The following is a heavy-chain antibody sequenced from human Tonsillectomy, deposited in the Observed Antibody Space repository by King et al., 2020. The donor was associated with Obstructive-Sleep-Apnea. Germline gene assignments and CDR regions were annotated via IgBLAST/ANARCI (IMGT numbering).Heavy chain of an antibody. Sequence: VQLVESGGGLVQPGGSLRLSCAASGFTFSSYDMHWVRQATGKGPEWVSAIGTAGDTYYPGSVKGRFTISRENAKNSLYLQMNSLRAGDTAVYYCARGTYYYDSSGYYPFDYWGQGTLVTVSS. D-gene: IGHD3-22*01. CDR2: IGTAGDT. CDR1: GFTFSSYD. V-gene: IGHV3-13*04. CDR3: ARGTYYYDSSGYYPFDY. J-gene: IGHJ4*02.